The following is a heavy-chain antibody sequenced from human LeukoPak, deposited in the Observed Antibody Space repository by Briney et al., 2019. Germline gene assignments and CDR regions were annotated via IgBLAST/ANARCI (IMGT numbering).Heavy chain of an antibody. J-gene: IGHJ4*02. Sequence: GRSLRLSRAASGFTFSSYGMHWVRQAPGKGLEWVAVIWYDGSNKYYADSVKGRFTISRDNSKNTLYLQMNSLRAEDTAVYYCARDSGSRDFDYWGQGTLVTVSS. CDR2: IWYDGSNK. CDR1: GFTFSSYG. V-gene: IGHV3-33*01. D-gene: IGHD1-26*01. CDR3: ARDSGSRDFDY.